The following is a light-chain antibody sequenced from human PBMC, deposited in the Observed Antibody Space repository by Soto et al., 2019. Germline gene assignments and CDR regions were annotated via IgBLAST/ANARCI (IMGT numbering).Light chain of an antibody. CDR2: DVS. V-gene: IGLV2-14*01. CDR3: SSYTSSSTLRV. Sequence: ALTQPASVSGSPGQSITISCTGTSSDVGGYNYVSWYQQHPGKAPKLMIYDVSNRPSGVSNRFSGSKSGNTASLTISGLQAEDEADYYCSSYTSSSTLRVFGTGTKVTVL. J-gene: IGLJ1*01. CDR1: SSDVGGYNY.